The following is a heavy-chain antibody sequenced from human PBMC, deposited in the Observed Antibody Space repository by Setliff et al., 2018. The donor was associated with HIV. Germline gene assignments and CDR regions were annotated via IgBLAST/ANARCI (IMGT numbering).Heavy chain of an antibody. CDR1: GGTFSLYA. CDR2: IIPIFNTA. Sequence: SVKVSCKASGGTFSLYAINWVRQAPGQGLEWMGGIIPIFNTANYAQKFQGRVTITADGSISTAYMELSRLRSDDTAVYYCARDMGGLLSDIVVVVAAPLFDYYYMDVWGKGTTVTVSS. D-gene: IGHD2-15*01. V-gene: IGHV1-69*13. CDR3: ARDMGGLLSDIVVVVAAPLFDYYYMDV. J-gene: IGHJ6*03.